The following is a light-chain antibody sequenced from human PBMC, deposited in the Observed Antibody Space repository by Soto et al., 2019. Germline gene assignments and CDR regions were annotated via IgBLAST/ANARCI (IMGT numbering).Light chain of an antibody. CDR1: SSDVGTYNY. J-gene: IGLJ2*01. CDR2: EVT. V-gene: IGLV2-8*01. Sequence: QSVLTQPPSASGSLGQSVTISCTGSSSDVGTYNYVSWYQQYPGKAPKLMIYEVTKRPSGVPDRFSGSKSGNTASLTVSGLHADDEADYYCSSYAGSNNFVVFGGGTKLTVL. CDR3: SSYAGSNNFVV.